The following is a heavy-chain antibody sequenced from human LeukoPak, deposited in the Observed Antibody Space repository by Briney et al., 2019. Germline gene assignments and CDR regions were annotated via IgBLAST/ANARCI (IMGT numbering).Heavy chain of an antibody. Sequence: ASVKVSCKASGYTFTGYYLHWVRQAPGQGLEWMGWINPNTGGTNYAPKFQGRVTMTRDTSISAAYMDLNSLRFDDTAVYYCARGIVVVPAAMFDYWGQGTLVTVSS. D-gene: IGHD2-2*01. CDR2: INPNTGGT. J-gene: IGHJ4*02. CDR3: ARGIVVVPAAMFDY. CDR1: GYTFTGYY. V-gene: IGHV1-2*02.